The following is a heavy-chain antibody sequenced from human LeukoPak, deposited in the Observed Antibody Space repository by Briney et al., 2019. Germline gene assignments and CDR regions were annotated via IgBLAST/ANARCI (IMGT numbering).Heavy chain of an antibody. J-gene: IGHJ3*02. Sequence: GESLKISCKGPGYSFTSYWIGWVRQMPGKGLEWMGIIYPGDSANSYSPSFQGQVTISADKSISTAYLPCRSRKASDTAMYYCARPRNDAFDIWGQGTMVTVSS. CDR2: IYPGDSAN. D-gene: IGHD4-11*01. CDR1: GYSFTSYW. CDR3: ARPRNDAFDI. V-gene: IGHV5-51*01.